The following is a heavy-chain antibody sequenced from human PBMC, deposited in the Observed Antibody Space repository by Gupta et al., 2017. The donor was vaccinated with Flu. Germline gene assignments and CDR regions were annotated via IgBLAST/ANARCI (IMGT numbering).Heavy chain of an antibody. CDR3: VRDGLLNYYYAMDV. CDR2: IGTAGDT. Sequence: EVQLVESGGGLVQPGGSLRLPCAASGFTFSSNDMHWVRQVTGKGLEWVSAIGTAGDTYYSDSVKGRFTISRENAKNSLYLQMNSLTAGDTAVYYCVRDGLLNYYYAMDVWGQGTTVTVSS. CDR1: GFTFSSND. V-gene: IGHV3-13*04. J-gene: IGHJ6*02.